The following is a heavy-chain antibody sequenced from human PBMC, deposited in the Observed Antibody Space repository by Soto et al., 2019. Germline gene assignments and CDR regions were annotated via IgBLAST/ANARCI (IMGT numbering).Heavy chain of an antibody. CDR2: IIPIFGTA. D-gene: IGHD4-17*01. V-gene: IGHV1-69*12. J-gene: IGHJ4*02. CDR3: AGHSDGDYFRGDY. Sequence: QVQLVQSGAEVKKPGSSVKVSCKASGGTFSSYAISWVRQAPGQGLEWMGGIIPIFGTANYAQKFQGRVTITADESASTADMELGSLRSEDTAVYYCAGHSDGDYFRGDYWGQGTLVTVSS. CDR1: GGTFSSYA.